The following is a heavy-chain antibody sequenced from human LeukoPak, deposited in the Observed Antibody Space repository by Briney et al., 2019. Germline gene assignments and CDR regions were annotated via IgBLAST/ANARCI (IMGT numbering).Heavy chain of an antibody. CDR3: ARARVVVAAYAFDI. V-gene: IGHV4-39*07. CDR1: GGSISSSSYY. D-gene: IGHD2-15*01. CDR2: IYYSGST. Sequence: KPSETLSLTCTVSGGSISSSSYYWGWIRQPPGKGLEWIGSIYYSGSTYYNPSLKSRVTISVNTSKNQFSLKLSSVTAADTAVYYCARARVVVAAYAFDIWGQGTMVTASS. J-gene: IGHJ3*02.